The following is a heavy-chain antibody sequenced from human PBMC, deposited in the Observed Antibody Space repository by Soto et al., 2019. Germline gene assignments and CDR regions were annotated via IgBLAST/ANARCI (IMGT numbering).Heavy chain of an antibody. CDR1: GFTFSSYG. Sequence: QVQLVESGGGVVQPGRSLRLSCSAAGFTFSSYGMHWVRQAPGKGLEWVAVIWYDGSNKYYADSVKGRFTISRDNSKNTLDLQMNSLTAEDTAVYYCARDPDTAMVTAFDYWGQGTLVTVSS. J-gene: IGHJ4*02. CDR3: ARDPDTAMVTAFDY. D-gene: IGHD5-18*01. CDR2: IWYDGSNK. V-gene: IGHV3-33*01.